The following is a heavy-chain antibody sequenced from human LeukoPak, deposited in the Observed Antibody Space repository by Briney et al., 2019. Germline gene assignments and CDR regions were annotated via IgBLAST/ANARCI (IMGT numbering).Heavy chain of an antibody. V-gene: IGHV3-30*04. J-gene: IGHJ4*02. Sequence: GGSLRLSCAASGFTFSSCAMHWVRQAPGKGLEWVAVISYDGSNKYYADSVKGRFTISRDNSKNTLYLQMNSLRAEDTAVYYCAKGSPYCGGDCYSKPLDYWGQGTLVTVSS. CDR2: ISYDGSNK. D-gene: IGHD2-21*02. CDR1: GFTFSSCA. CDR3: AKGSPYCGGDCYSKPLDY.